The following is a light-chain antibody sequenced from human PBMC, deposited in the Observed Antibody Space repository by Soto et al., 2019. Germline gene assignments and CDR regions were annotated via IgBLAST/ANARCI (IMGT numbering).Light chain of an antibody. CDR2: GAS. J-gene: IGKJ1*01. Sequence: MVLTQSPGTLSLSPGERATLSCRASQSDSSSYLAWYQQKPGQAPRLLIYGASSSATGIPDRFSGSGSGTDFTLTISRLEPEDFAVYYCQHYGRSPTFGQGTKVEIK. CDR3: QHYGRSPT. CDR1: QSDSSSY. V-gene: IGKV3-20*01.